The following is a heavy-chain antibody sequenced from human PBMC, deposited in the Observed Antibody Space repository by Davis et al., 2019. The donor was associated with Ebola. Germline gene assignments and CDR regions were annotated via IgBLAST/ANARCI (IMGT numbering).Heavy chain of an antibody. J-gene: IGHJ6*02. CDR3: ARDGGGAGYYYYGMDV. V-gene: IGHV1-69*04. CDR2: IIPILGIA. Sequence: AASVKVSCKASGGTFSSYAISWVRQAPGQGLEWMGRIIPILGIANYAQKFQGRVTITADESTSTAYMELSSLRSEDTAVYYCARDGGGAGYYYYGMDVWGQGTTVTVSS. D-gene: IGHD3-16*01. CDR1: GGTFSSYA.